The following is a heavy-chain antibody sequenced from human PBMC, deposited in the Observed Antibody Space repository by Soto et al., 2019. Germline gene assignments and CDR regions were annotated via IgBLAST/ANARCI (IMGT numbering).Heavy chain of an antibody. Sequence: PGGSLRLSCAASGFTFSSYAMSWVRQAPGKGLEWISGINWNGASAGYADSVKGRFTISRDNAKNSLYLQMNSLRAEDTALYYCARGLNKAALSFEYWGQGTLVTVSS. D-gene: IGHD6-25*01. CDR1: GFTFSSYA. J-gene: IGHJ4*01. CDR2: INWNGASA. V-gene: IGHV3-20*04. CDR3: ARGLNKAALSFEY.